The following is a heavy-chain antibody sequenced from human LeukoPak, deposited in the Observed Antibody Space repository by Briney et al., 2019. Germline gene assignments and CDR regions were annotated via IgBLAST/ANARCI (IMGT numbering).Heavy chain of an antibody. D-gene: IGHD1-26*01. CDR2: IDTVDYT. V-gene: IGHV3-69-1*01. J-gene: IGHJ4*02. CDR3: ATESSGALDF. CDR1: GFTFSNTF. Sequence: PGGSLRLSCATSGFTFSNTFLNWVRQAPGKGLQYVSSIDTVDYTYYADSVKGRFTISSDNAKNSLYLQINSLRAGDTAVYYCATESSGALDFWGQGTLVTVSS.